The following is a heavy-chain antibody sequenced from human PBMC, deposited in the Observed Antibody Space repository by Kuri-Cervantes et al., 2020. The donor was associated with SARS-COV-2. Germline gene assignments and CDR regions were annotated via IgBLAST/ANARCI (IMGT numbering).Heavy chain of an antibody. CDR3: ASLTGELILGNAFDI. D-gene: IGHD1-26*01. CDR1: GYTFTSYD. J-gene: IGHJ3*02. V-gene: IGHV1-69*05. Sequence: SVKVSCKASGYTFTSYDINWVRQATGQGLEWMGGIIPIFGTANYAQKFQGRVTITTDESTSTAYMELSSLRSEDTAVYYCASLTGELILGNAFDIWGQGTMVTVSS. CDR2: IIPIFGTA.